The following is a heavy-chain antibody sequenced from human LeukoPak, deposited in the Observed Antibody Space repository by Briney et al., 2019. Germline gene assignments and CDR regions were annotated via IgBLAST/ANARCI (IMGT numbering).Heavy chain of an antibody. V-gene: IGHV4-34*01. D-gene: IGHD3-10*01. CDR2: INHSGST. CDR1: GGSFSGYY. Sequence: SETLSLTCAVYGGSFSGYYWSWIRQPPGKGLEWIGEINHSGSTNYNPSLKSRVTISVDTSKNQFSLKLSSVTAADTAVYYCARGVRYYYGSGTPGFPYNWFDPWGQGTLVTVSS. J-gene: IGHJ5*02. CDR3: ARGVRYYYGSGTPGFPYNWFDP.